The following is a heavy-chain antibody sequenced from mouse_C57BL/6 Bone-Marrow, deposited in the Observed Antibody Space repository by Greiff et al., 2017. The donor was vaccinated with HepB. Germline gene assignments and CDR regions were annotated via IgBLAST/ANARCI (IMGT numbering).Heavy chain of an antibody. J-gene: IGHJ3*01. D-gene: IGHD2-4*01. V-gene: IGHV5-15*01. CDR1: GFTFSDYG. CDR2: ISNLAYSI. CDR3: ARGGTYDYDDGFAY. Sequence: DVKLVESGGGLVQPGGSLKLSCAASGFTFSDYGMAWVRQAPRKGPEWVAFISNLAYSIYYADTVTGRFTISRENAKNTLYLEMSSLRSEDTAMYYCARGGTYDYDDGFAYWGQGTLVTVSA.